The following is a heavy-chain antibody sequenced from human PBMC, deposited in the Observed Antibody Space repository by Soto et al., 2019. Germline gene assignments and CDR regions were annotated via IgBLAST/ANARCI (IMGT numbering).Heavy chain of an antibody. CDR3: GRVGYYYDSSGYYLSFDY. D-gene: IGHD3-22*01. V-gene: IGHV1-46*01. J-gene: IGHJ4*02. CDR2: INPSGGST. Sequence: ASVKVSCKASGYTFTSYYMHWVRQAPGQGLEWMGIINPSGGSTSYAQKFQGRVTMTRDTSISTAYMELSSLRSEDTAVYYCGRVGYYYDSSGYYLSFDYWGQGTLVTVSS. CDR1: GYTFTSYY.